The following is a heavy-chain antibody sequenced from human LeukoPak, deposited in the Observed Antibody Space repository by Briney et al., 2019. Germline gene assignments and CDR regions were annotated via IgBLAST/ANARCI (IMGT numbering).Heavy chain of an antibody. CDR2: IYTSGST. Sequence: SETLSLTCTVSGGSISSYYWSWIRQPAGKGLEWIGRIYTSGSTNYNPSLKSRVTISVDTSKNQFSLKLSSVTASDTAVYYCARGRAYYDSTGYYYWGQGTLVTVSS. D-gene: IGHD3-22*01. CDR1: GGSISSYY. J-gene: IGHJ4*02. V-gene: IGHV4-4*07. CDR3: ARGRAYYDSTGYYY.